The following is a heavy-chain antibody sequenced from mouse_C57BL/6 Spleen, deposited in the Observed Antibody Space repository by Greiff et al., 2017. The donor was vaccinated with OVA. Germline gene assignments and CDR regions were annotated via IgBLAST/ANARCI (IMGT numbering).Heavy chain of an antibody. CDR3: ARGELGLFDY. J-gene: IGHJ2*01. CDR1: GYAFSSSW. D-gene: IGHD4-1*01. CDR2: IYPGDGDT. Sequence: QVQLQQSGPELVKPGASVKISCKASGYAFSSSWMNWVKQRPGKGLEWIGRIYPGDGDTNYNGKFKGKATLTADKSSSTAYMQLSSLTSEDSAVYFCARGELGLFDYWGQGTTLTVSS. V-gene: IGHV1-82*01.